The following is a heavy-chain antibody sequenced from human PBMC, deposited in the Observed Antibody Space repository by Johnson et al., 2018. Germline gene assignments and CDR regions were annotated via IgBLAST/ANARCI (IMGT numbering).Heavy chain of an antibody. V-gene: IGHV3-30*03. Sequence: VQLLESGGGVVQPGRSLRLSCAASGFTFSSYGMHWVRQAPGKGLEWVAVISYDGNNKYYADSVKGRFTISRGNSKNTLYLHMNSLRAEDTAVYYCAREWSEGDYVGYDACDIWGQGPMVTVSS. J-gene: IGHJ3*02. D-gene: IGHD4-17*01. CDR2: ISYDGNNK. CDR3: AREWSEGDYVGYDACDI. CDR1: GFTFSSYG.